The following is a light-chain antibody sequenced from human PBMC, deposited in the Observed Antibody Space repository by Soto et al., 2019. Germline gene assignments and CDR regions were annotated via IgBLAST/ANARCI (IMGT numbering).Light chain of an antibody. CDR3: QQRSSWPPALS. CDR1: QSVSSSY. Sequence: EIVLTQSPGSLSLYTGERATPSCRASQSVSSSYLAWYQQKPGQAPRLLIYGASSRATGIPDRFSGGGSGTDFTLTISRLEPEDFAVYYCQQRSSWPPALSFGGGTKVDIK. V-gene: IGKV3D-20*02. CDR2: GAS. J-gene: IGKJ4*01.